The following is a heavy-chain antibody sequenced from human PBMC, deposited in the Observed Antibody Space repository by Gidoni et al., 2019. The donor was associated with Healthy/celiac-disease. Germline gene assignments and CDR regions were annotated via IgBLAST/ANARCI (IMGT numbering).Heavy chain of an antibody. Sequence: QVQLQQSGPGLVKHSQTLSLTCAISGDSVSSNSAAWNWIRQSPSRGLEWLGRTYYRSKWYNDYAVSVKSRITINPDTSKNQFSLQLNSVTPEDTAVYYCARAVHSARDYYYYGMDVWGQGTTVTVSS. CDR3: ARAVHSARDYYYYGMDV. J-gene: IGHJ6*02. D-gene: IGHD3-10*01. V-gene: IGHV6-1*01. CDR2: TYYRSKWYN. CDR1: GDSVSSNSAA.